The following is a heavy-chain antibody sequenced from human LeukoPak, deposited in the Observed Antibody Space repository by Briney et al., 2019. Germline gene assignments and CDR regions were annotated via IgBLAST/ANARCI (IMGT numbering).Heavy chain of an antibody. CDR3: ARRWSFDH. V-gene: IGHV3-30*03. J-gene: IGHJ4*02. CDR1: GITFSRYG. CDR2: ISYDESDK. D-gene: IGHD6-13*01. Sequence: GGSLRLSCAASGITFSRYGMHWVRQAPGKGLEWVAVISYDESDKYYADSVKGRFTISRDNSKNTLYLQMNSLRVEDTAVYYCARRWSFDHWGQGTLVTVSS.